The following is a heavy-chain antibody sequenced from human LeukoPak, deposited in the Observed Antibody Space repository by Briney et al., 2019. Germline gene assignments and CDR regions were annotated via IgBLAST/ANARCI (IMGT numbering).Heavy chain of an antibody. CDR1: GFTFDDYA. CDR2: ITWDGGST. V-gene: IGHV3-43D*03. Sequence: PGGSLRLSCAASGFTFDDYAMHWVRQASGKGLEWVSHITWDGGSTHYADSVEGRFNISRDNRENSLYLQMNSLRPEDTALYYCAKDRAARGRGNYFYMDVWGKGTTVTVSS. J-gene: IGHJ6*03. CDR3: AKDRAARGRGNYFYMDV. D-gene: IGHD2/OR15-2a*01.